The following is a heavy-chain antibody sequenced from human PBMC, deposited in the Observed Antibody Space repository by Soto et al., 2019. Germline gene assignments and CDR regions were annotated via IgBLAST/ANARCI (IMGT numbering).Heavy chain of an antibody. J-gene: IGHJ4*02. CDR3: ARLVGATSYHFDY. D-gene: IGHD1-26*01. V-gene: IGHV3-53*01. CDR2: IYSGGFT. Sequence: PGGSLRLSCAASGFTVSSNYMSWVRQAPGKGLEWVSVIYSGGFTFYADSVKGRFTISRDNSKNTLYLQMNSLRAEDTAVYYCARLVGATSYHFDYWGQGTLVTVSS. CDR1: GFTVSSNY.